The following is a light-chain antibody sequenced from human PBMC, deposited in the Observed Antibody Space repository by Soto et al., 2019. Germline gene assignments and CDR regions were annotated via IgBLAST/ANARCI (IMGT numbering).Light chain of an antibody. CDR1: QVISNY. CDR3: QQYNGATWT. J-gene: IGKJ1*01. V-gene: IGKV1-27*01. CDR2: AAS. Sequence: DIQMTQSPSSLSASVGDRVTITCRASQVISNYLAWYQQKPGKVPKLLIYAASTLQSGVPSRFSGSGSGTDFTLTISSLQPEDVATYYCQQYNGATWTFGQGTKVEIE.